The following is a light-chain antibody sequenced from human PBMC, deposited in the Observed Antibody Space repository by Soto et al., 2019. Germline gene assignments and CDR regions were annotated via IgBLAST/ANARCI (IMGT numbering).Light chain of an antibody. V-gene: IGKV3-20*01. J-gene: IGKJ1*01. CDR2: GAS. CDR1: QSVSSSY. Sequence: IVLTQSPGTLSLSPGERSSLSCRASQSVSSSYLAWYQQKPGQAPRLLIYGASSRATGITDRFSGSGSGTDFTLTISRLEPEDFAVYYCHQYGTSPRTFGQGTQVEIK. CDR3: HQYGTSPRT.